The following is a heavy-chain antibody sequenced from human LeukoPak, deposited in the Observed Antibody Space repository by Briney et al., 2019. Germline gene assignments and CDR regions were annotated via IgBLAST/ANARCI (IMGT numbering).Heavy chain of an antibody. CDR1: GGSINSYY. Sequence: PSETLSLTCTVSGGSINSYYWNWIRQPAGKGLEWIGHIYTSGTTNYNPALKSRVSTSVDTSKNQFSLKLTSVTVADTAVYYCASSVDTALVGVYWGQGTLVTVSS. V-gene: IGHV4-4*07. D-gene: IGHD5-18*01. CDR3: ASSVDTALVGVY. J-gene: IGHJ4*02. CDR2: IYTSGTT.